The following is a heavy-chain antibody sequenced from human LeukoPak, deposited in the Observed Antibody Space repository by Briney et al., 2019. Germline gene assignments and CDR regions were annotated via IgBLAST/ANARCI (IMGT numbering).Heavy chain of an antibody. V-gene: IGHV3-33*01. CDR1: GFTFSSYG. Sequence: SGGSLRLSCAAPGFTFSSYGMHWVRQAPGKGLMCVAVIWYDGSNKYYADSVKGRFTISRDNSKNTLYLQMNSQRAEDTAVYYCVRQYCSSTSCRNPFDYWGQGTLVTVSS. CDR2: IWYDGSNK. CDR3: VRQYCSSTSCRNPFDY. D-gene: IGHD2-2*01. J-gene: IGHJ4*02.